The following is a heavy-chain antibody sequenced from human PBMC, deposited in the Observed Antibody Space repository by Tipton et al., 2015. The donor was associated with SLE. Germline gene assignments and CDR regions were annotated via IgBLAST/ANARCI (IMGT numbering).Heavy chain of an antibody. D-gene: IGHD2-21*01. Sequence: SLRLSCAASGFTFSTYAMSWVRQAPGKGLEWVAFIRYDGSNKYYADSVKGRFTISRDNSKNTLYLQMNSLTAGDTAVYYCVRDVEGAFDIWGQGTMVTVSS. CDR2: IRYDGSNK. CDR3: VRDVEGAFDI. J-gene: IGHJ3*02. V-gene: IGHV3-33*08. CDR1: GFTFSTYA.